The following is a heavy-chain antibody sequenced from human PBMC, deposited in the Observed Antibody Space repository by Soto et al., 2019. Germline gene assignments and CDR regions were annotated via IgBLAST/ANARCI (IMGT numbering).Heavy chain of an antibody. CDR3: ARGGVLRYFDWLNMDV. J-gene: IGHJ6*02. Sequence: SVKVSCKASGGTFSSYTISWVRQAPGQGLEWMGRIIPILGIANYAQKFQGRVTITADKSTSTAYMELSSLRSEDTAVYYCARGGVLRYFDWLNMDVWGQGTTVTVSS. CDR1: GGTFSSYT. V-gene: IGHV1-69*02. CDR2: IIPILGIA. D-gene: IGHD3-9*01.